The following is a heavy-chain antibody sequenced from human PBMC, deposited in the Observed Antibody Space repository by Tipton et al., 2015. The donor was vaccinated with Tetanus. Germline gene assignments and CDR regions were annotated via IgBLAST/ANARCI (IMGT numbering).Heavy chain of an antibody. V-gene: IGHV4-4*07. Sequence: LRLSCTVSGGSVSSYYWTWFRQPPGKRLEWIGFVSSSGNSNYSPSLTGRVSMSLDTSKQQFSLSLTSATAADTAVYYCARGWSEFSSWSCSPFDSWGQGTLVTVSS. CDR3: ARGWSEFSSWSCSPFDS. CDR1: GGSVSSYY. J-gene: IGHJ4*02. CDR2: VSSSGNS. D-gene: IGHD2-15*01.